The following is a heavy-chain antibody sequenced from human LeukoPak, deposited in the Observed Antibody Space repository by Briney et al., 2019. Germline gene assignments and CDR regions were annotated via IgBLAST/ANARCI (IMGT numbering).Heavy chain of an antibody. CDR1: GGSFSGYY. CDR2: IYTSGST. Sequence: SETLSLTCAVYGGSFSGYYWSWIRQPPGKGLEWIGRIYTSGSTNYNPSLKSRVTISVDTSKNQFSLKLSSVTAADTAVYYCARVLYGGNSVWFDPWGQGTLVTVSS. D-gene: IGHD4-23*01. J-gene: IGHJ5*02. V-gene: IGHV4-59*10. CDR3: ARVLYGGNSVWFDP.